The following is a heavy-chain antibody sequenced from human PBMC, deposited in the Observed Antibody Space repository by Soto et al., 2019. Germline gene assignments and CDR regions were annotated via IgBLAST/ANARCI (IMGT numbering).Heavy chain of an antibody. V-gene: IGHV3-30-3*01. CDR2: ISYDGSNK. CDR1: GFTFSSYA. D-gene: IGHD3-16*02. CDR3: AREYVWGSYRYFPDV. J-gene: IGHJ6*02. Sequence: GGSLRLSCAASGFTFSSYAMHWVRQAPGKGLEWVAVISYDGSNKYYADSVKGRFTISRDNSKNTLYLQMYSLRAEDTAVYYCAREYVWGSYRYFPDVWGQGTTVTVSS.